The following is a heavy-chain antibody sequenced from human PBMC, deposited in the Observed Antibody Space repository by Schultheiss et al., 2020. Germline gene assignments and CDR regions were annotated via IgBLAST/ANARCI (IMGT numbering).Heavy chain of an antibody. Sequence: GGSLRLSCAASGFTFRNYGMHWVRQAPGKGLEWVAVIWYDGSNKYYADSVKGRFTISRDNSKNTLYLQMNSLRAEDTAVYYCARDYYGMDVWGQGTTVTVSS. V-gene: IGHV3-33*08. CDR1: GFTFRNYG. J-gene: IGHJ6*02. CDR2: IWYDGSNK. CDR3: ARDYYGMDV.